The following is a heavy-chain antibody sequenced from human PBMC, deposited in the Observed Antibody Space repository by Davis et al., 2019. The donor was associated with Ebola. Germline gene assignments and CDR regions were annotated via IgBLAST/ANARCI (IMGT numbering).Heavy chain of an antibody. CDR1: GGSFSGYY. V-gene: IGHV4-34*01. D-gene: IGHD6-19*01. J-gene: IGHJ4*02. Sequence: PSETLSPTCAVYGGSFSGYYWSWIRQPPGKGLEWIGEINHSGSTNYNPSLKSRVTISVDTSKNQFSLKLSSVTAADTAVYYCARAPKYSSGWYEDYWGQGTLVTVSS. CDR2: INHSGST. CDR3: ARAPKYSSGWYEDY.